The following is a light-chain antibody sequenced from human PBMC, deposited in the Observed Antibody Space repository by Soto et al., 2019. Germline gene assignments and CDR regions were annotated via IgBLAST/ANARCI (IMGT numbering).Light chain of an antibody. CDR1: SSDVGGYDY. Sequence: QSVLTQPPSSSVSPGRSVTISCTGTSSDVGGYDYVSWFQQHPGKAPKLIIYEVTKRPSGVPDRFSASKSGNTASLTVSGIQAEDEADYYCSSFVAGNTYGVFGGGTTLTV. CDR3: SSFVAGNTYGV. J-gene: IGLJ3*02. V-gene: IGLV2-8*01. CDR2: EVT.